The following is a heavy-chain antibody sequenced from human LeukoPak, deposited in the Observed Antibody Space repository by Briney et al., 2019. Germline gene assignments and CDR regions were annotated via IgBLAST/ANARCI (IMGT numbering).Heavy chain of an antibody. CDR1: GFSFSNCS. J-gene: IGHJ3*02. Sequence: GGSLRLSCAASGFSFSNCSMNWVRQAPGKGLEWVSPISSSSTYIYYADSLEGRFTISRDNVRNSLYLQMNSLRAEDTAVYYCAGDYEGNLAFDIWGQGTMVTVSS. D-gene: IGHD4-23*01. CDR2: ISSSSTYI. CDR3: AGDYEGNLAFDI. V-gene: IGHV3-21*01.